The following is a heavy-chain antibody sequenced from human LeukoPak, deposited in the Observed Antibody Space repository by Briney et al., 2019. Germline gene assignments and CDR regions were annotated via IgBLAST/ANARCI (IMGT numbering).Heavy chain of an antibody. Sequence: GGSLRLSCAASGFTFSSYWMSWVRQAPGKGLEWVANIKQDGSEKYYVDSVKGRFTISRDNAKNSLYLQMNSLRVEDTAVYYCATHYYDSSGYYHDAFDIWGQGTMVTVSS. CDR3: ATHYYDSSGYYHDAFDI. D-gene: IGHD3-22*01. CDR2: IKQDGSEK. V-gene: IGHV3-7*03. CDR1: GFTFSSYW. J-gene: IGHJ3*02.